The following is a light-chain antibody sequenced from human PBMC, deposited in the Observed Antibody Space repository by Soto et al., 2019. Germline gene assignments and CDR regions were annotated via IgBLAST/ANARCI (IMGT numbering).Light chain of an antibody. CDR2: DAS. Sequence: EIVMTQSPATLSASPGETVTLSCRASQSVRSNLAWYQQKPGQAPRLLIYDASNMATGIPARFSGSESGTEFALTISSLQSEDFAIYYCQQYDHWPPYTFGQGTKLEIK. CDR1: QSVRSN. CDR3: QQYDHWPPYT. V-gene: IGKV3-15*01. J-gene: IGKJ2*01.